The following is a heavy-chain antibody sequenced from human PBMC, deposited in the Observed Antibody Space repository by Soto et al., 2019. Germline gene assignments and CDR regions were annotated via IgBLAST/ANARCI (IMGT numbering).Heavy chain of an antibody. Sequence: GASVKVSCKASGGTFSSYAISWVRQAPGQGLEWMGGIIPIFGTANYAQKFQGRVTITADESTSTAYMELSSLRSEDTAVYYCARDYMGIAVAGPNHYFDYWGQGTLVTVSS. J-gene: IGHJ4*02. CDR2: IIPIFGTA. D-gene: IGHD6-19*01. CDR3: ARDYMGIAVAGPNHYFDY. V-gene: IGHV1-69*13. CDR1: GGTFSSYA.